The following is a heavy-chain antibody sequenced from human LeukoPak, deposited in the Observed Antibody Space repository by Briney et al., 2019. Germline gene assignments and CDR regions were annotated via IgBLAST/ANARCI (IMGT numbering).Heavy chain of an antibody. CDR1: GGSISSSSYY. J-gene: IGHJ1*01. D-gene: IGHD3-16*02. CDR3: AGAPRGVIEYFQH. V-gene: IGHV4-39*07. Sequence: PSETLSLTCTVSGGSISSSSYYWGWIRQPPGKGLEWIGEINHSGSTKYNPSLKSRVTILVDTSKNQFSLILSSVTAADTAVYFCAGAPRGVIEYFQHWGQGTLVTVSS. CDR2: INHSGST.